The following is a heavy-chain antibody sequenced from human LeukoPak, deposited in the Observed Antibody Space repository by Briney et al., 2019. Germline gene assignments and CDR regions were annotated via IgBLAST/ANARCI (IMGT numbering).Heavy chain of an antibody. D-gene: IGHD3-16*02. V-gene: IGHV4-59*08. Sequence: SETLSLTRTVSGDSMTVYYWSWIRQSPGKGLDWIGYIFYSGGTKYNRSLKSRVSVSVDTPKKQFSLRLRSVTAADTAVYYCARHASAGTYRNFFDVWGPGALVTVSS. CDR1: GDSMTVYY. J-gene: IGHJ5*02. CDR2: IFYSGGT. CDR3: ARHASAGTYRNFFDV.